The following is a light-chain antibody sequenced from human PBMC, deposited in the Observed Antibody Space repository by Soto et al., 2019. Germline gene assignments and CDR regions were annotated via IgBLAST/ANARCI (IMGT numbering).Light chain of an antibody. J-gene: IGKJ1*01. CDR1: QTISSW. CDR3: QQYTTYSWA. V-gene: IGKV1-5*01. CDR2: EAS. Sequence: DIQLTQSPATLSLSLGDRATISCRASQTISSWLAWYQQIPGKAPKLLIYEASSLNSGVPSRFSGSGSGTEFTLTISSLQPDDFTTYYCQQYTTYSWAFGQGTKVDIK.